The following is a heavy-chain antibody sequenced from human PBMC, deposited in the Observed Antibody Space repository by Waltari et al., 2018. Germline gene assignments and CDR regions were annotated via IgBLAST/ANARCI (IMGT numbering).Heavy chain of an antibody. Sequence: EVQLVQSGAEVKKPGESLKISCKGSGYSFTSYWIGWVRQMPGKGLEWLGIIYPCDSDTRYSPSFQGQVTISADKSISTAYLQWSSLKASDTAMYYCASGVAPGYYYYGMDVWGQGTTVTVSS. J-gene: IGHJ6*02. CDR1: GYSFTSYW. CDR2: IYPCDSDT. CDR3: ASGVAPGYYYYGMDV. D-gene: IGHD3-3*01. V-gene: IGHV5-51*03.